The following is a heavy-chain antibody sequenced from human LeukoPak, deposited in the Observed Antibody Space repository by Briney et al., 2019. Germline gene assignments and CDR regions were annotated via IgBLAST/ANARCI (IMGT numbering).Heavy chain of an antibody. CDR3: AREVPATDGRMDY. D-gene: IGHD2-2*01. J-gene: IGHJ4*02. CDR2: IIPISGTA. Sequence: SVKVSCKASGGTFSSYAISWVRQAPGQGLEWMGGIIPISGTANYAQKFQGRVTITADKSTSTAYMELSRLRSEDTAVYYCAREVPATDGRMDYWGQGTLVTVSS. V-gene: IGHV1-69*06. CDR1: GGTFSSYA.